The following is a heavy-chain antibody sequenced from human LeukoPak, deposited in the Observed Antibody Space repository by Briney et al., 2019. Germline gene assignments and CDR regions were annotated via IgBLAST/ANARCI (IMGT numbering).Heavy chain of an antibody. J-gene: IGHJ4*02. CDR3: ARDGYCSGGSCHPFDY. D-gene: IGHD2-15*01. CDR1: GFTFSSYS. V-gene: IGHV3-21*01. CDR2: ISSSSSYI. Sequence: GGSLRLSCAASGFTFSSYSMNWVRQAPGKGLEWVSSISSSSSYIYYADSVKGRFTISRDNAKNSLYLQMNSLRVEDTAVYYCARDGYCSGGSCHPFDYWGQGTLVTVSS.